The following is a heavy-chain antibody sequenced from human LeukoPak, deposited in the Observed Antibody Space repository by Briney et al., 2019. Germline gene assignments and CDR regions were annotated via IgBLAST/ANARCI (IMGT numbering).Heavy chain of an antibody. V-gene: IGHV1-2*02. CDR3: ARFNHPDFWSGGNWFDP. D-gene: IGHD3-3*01. CDR1: GYTFTGYY. J-gene: IGHJ5*02. CDR2: INPDSGGT. Sequence: ASVKVSCKASGYTFTGYYIHWVRQAPGQGLEWMGWINPDSGGTNYAQKLQGRVTMTTDTSTSTAYMELRSLRSDDTAVYYCARFNHPDFWSGGNWFDPWGQGTLVTVSS.